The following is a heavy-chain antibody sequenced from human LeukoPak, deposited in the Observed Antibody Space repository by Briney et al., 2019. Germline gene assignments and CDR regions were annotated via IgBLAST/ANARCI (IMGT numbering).Heavy chain of an antibody. CDR1: GFTFGRYA. J-gene: IGHJ1*01. CDR3: ARSITIFGAVII. Sequence: GGSLRLSCAASGFTFGRYAMDWVRQAPGRGLEWVAGISYDASNKYYAASVKGRFTIPRHNSKNTLYLQMNRLRAQDTAVYYCARSITIFGAVIIWGQGTLVTVSS. CDR2: ISYDASNK. D-gene: IGHD3-3*01. V-gene: IGHV3-30-3*01.